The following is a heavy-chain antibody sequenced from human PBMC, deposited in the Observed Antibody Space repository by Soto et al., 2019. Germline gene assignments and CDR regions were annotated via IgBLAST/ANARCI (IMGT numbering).Heavy chain of an antibody. Sequence: QLQLQESGPGLVKPSQTLSLACTVSGGSFSSGGYYWSWIRQLPGKGLEWIGYIYYSGSTYYNPSLKCRFTISLDTSKNQFALKLSSVTAADTAVYYCARATSFSGHHGYWGQGTLVTVSS. CDR3: ARATSFSGHHGY. V-gene: IGHV4-31*03. CDR2: IYYSGST. CDR1: GGSFSSGGYY. D-gene: IGHD2-8*02. J-gene: IGHJ4*02.